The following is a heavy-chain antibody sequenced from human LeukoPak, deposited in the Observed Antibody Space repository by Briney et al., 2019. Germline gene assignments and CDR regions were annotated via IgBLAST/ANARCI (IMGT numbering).Heavy chain of an antibody. CDR2: IYSGGST. CDR1: GFTVSSNY. D-gene: IGHD3/OR15-3a*01. Sequence: GGSLRLSCAASGFTVSSNYMSWVRQAPGKGLEWVSVIYSGGSTYYADSVKGRFTISRDNSKNTLYLQMNSLRAEDTAVYYCARDQVEGSHPYGFYYYGMDVWGQGTTVTVSS. V-gene: IGHV3-66*01. J-gene: IGHJ6*02. CDR3: ARDQVEGSHPYGFYYYGMDV.